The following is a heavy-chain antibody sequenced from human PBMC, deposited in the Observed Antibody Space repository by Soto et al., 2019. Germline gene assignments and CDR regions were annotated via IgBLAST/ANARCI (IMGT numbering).Heavy chain of an antibody. D-gene: IGHD1-1*01. CDR3: ARGLRNRQTFDY. Sequence: ASVKVSCKASGGTFSRYAISWVRQAPGQGLEWMGGIIPIFGTANYAQKFQGRVTITADESTSTTYMELSSLRSEDTAVYYCARGLRNRQTFDYWGQGTLVTVSS. CDR1: GGTFSRYA. V-gene: IGHV1-69*13. J-gene: IGHJ4*02. CDR2: IIPIFGTA.